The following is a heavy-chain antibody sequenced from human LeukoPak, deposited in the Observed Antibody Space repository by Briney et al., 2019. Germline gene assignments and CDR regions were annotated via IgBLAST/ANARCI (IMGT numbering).Heavy chain of an antibody. V-gene: IGHV1-69*13. D-gene: IGHD6-13*01. CDR3: ASTHSSIAAAGTFNY. Sequence: GASVKVSCKASGGTFSSYAISWVRQAPGQGLEWMGGIIPIFGTANYAQKSQGRVTIAADESTSTAYMELSSLRSEDTAVYYCASTHSSIAAAGTFNYWGQGTLVTVSS. CDR2: IIPIFGTA. J-gene: IGHJ4*02. CDR1: GGTFSSYA.